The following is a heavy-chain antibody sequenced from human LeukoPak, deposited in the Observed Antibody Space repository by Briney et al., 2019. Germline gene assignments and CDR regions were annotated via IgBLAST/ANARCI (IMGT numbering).Heavy chain of an antibody. D-gene: IGHD2/OR15-2a*01. V-gene: IGHV1-24*01. CDR3: ATKTYLEAFDI. CDR2: FEPEDGEP. Sequence: ASVKVSCKVSGNSLRDTSIHWVRQAPGQWLEWMGGFEPEDGEPIFAQKFQGRVTMTEDTSTDTAYMELSSLRSDDTAVYFCATKTYLEAFDIWGQGTMVTVSS. CDR1: GNSLRDTS. J-gene: IGHJ3*02.